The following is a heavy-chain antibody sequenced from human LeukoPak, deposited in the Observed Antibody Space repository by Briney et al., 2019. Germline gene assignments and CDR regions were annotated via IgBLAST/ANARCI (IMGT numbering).Heavy chain of an antibody. V-gene: IGHV3-23*01. J-gene: IGHJ4*02. CDR1: GFTFSSYA. CDR3: AKVQWLVSQPFDY. D-gene: IGHD6-19*01. CDR2: ISGSGGST. Sequence: GGSLRLSCAASGFTFSSYAMSWVRQAPGKGLEWVSAISGSGGSTYYADSVKGRFTISRDNSKSTLYLQMNSLRAEDTAVYYCAKVQWLVSQPFDYWGQGTLVTVSS.